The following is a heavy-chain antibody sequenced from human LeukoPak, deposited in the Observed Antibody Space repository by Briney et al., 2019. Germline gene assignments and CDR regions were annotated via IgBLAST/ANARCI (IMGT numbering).Heavy chain of an antibody. CDR2: IYSDGTT. J-gene: IGHJ4*02. CDR1: GFTVSTNY. CDR3: ARGDGSNWVYFAS. Sequence: GGSLRLSCAASGFTVSTNYMSWVRQAPGKGLEWVSVIYSDGTTYYADSVKGRFTISRDNSKNTLYLQMNSLRGEDTAMYYCARGDGSNWVYFASWGQGTLVTVSS. D-gene: IGHD5-24*01. V-gene: IGHV3-53*01.